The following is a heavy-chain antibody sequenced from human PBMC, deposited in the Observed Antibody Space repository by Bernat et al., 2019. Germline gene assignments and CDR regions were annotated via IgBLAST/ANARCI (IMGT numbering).Heavy chain of an antibody. D-gene: IGHD6-13*01. CDR3: ASGTAAGRQYYFDY. J-gene: IGHJ4*02. Sequence: QLQLQESGPGLVKPSETLSLTCTVSGGSISSSSYYWGWIRQPPGKGLEWIGSIYYCGSTYYNPSLKSRVTISVDTSKNQFSLKLSCVTAADTAVYYCASGTAAGRQYYFDYWGQGTLVTVSA. V-gene: IGHV4-39*01. CDR1: GGSISSSSYY. CDR2: IYYCGST.